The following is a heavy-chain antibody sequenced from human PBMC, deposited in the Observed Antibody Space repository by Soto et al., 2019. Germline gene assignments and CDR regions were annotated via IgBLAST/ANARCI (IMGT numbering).Heavy chain of an antibody. J-gene: IGHJ4*02. V-gene: IGHV3-23*01. CDR3: AKDPIGQQLVRKTCFDY. Sequence: PGGSLRLSCAASGFTFSSYGMSWVRQAPGKGLEWVSAISGSGGSTYYADSVKGRFTISRDNSKNTLYLQMNSLRAEDTAIYYCAKDPIGQQLVRKTCFDYWGQGTLVTVSS. CDR1: GFTFSSYG. D-gene: IGHD6-13*01. CDR2: ISGSGGST.